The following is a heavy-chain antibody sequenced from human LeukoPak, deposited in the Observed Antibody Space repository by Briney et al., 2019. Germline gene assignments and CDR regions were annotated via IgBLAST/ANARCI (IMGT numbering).Heavy chain of an antibody. CDR2: ISSNSRTI. Sequence: GGSLRLSCATSGFSFSTPEMTWVRQAPGKGLEWVSYISSNSRTIYYADSMKGRFTISRDNTRNSVFLQLNSLRVEDTGFYYCARGSYTGFDLYFDYWGQGTLVTVSS. J-gene: IGHJ4*02. CDR3: ARGSYTGFDLYFDY. D-gene: IGHD5-12*01. CDR1: GFSFSTPE. V-gene: IGHV3-48*03.